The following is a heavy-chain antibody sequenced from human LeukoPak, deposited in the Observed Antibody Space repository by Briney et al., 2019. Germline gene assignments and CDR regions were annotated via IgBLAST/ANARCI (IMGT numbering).Heavy chain of an antibody. D-gene: IGHD6-13*01. V-gene: IGHV5-51*01. CDR1: GYSFTTYW. J-gene: IGHJ4*02. CDR3: ASVYSSTSWDY. CDR2: IFPADSDT. Sequence: GESLKISCRASGYSFTTYWIGWVRQMPGKGPEWMGVIFPADSDTRYSPSFQGQVTISADKSISTAYLQWSSLKASDTAMYYCASVYSSTSWDYWGQGTLVTVSS.